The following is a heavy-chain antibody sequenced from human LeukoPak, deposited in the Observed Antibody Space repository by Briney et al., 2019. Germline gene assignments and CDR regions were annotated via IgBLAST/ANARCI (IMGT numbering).Heavy chain of an antibody. V-gene: IGHV4-31*03. CDR2: IYYSRST. Sequence: SETLSLTCTVSGGSISSGGYYWSWIRQHPGKGLEWIGYIYYSRSTYYNPSLKSRVTISVDTSKNQFSLKLSSVTAADTAVYYCARVPMLGYFDYWGQGTLVTVSS. CDR3: ARVPMLGYFDY. CDR1: GGSISSGGYY. J-gene: IGHJ4*02. D-gene: IGHD3-10*02.